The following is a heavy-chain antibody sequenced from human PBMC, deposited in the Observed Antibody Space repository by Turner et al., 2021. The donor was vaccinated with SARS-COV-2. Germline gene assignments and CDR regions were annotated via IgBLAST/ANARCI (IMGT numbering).Heavy chain of an antibody. CDR3: ARARWHYYDSSGYYPDAFDI. V-gene: IGHV3-21*01. CDR2: ISSSSSYI. CDR1: GFTFSRNS. Sequence: EVQLVESGGGLVKPGGSLRLSCAAYGFTFSRNSMNWVRQAPGKGLEWDSAISSSSSYIYFADSVKGRFTISRDNAKNSLYLQMNSLRAEDTAVYYCARARWHYYDSSGYYPDAFDIWGQGTMVTVSS. D-gene: IGHD3-22*01. J-gene: IGHJ3*02.